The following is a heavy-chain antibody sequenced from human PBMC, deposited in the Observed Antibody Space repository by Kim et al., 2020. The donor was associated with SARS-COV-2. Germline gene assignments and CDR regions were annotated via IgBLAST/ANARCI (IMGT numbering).Heavy chain of an antibody. J-gene: IGHJ5*02. V-gene: IGHV3-48*02. D-gene: IGHD2-8*01. Sequence: DSLKRRVTISRDHAKNSLYLQMHSLSDEDTAVYYCAREQDVTNYSDWFDPWGQGTLVLVSS. CDR3: AREQDVTNYSDWFDP.